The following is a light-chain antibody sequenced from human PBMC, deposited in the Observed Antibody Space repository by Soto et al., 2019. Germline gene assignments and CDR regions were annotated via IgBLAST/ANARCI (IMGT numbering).Light chain of an antibody. CDR1: SSDVGGYKY. CDR3: SSYTSSSPCV. Sequence: QSALTQPASVSGSPGQSITISCTGSSSDVGGYKYVSWYQQHPGKAPKLMIYEVSNRPSGVSNRFSGSKPGSMASPTISGLQAEDEADYYCSSYTSSSPCVFGTGTKVTVL. V-gene: IGLV2-14*01. J-gene: IGLJ1*01. CDR2: EVS.